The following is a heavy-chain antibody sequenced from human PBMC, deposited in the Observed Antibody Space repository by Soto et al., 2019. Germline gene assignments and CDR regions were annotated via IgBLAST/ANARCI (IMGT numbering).Heavy chain of an antibody. V-gene: IGHV1-69*01. Sequence: QVQLVQSEAEVKKPGSSVKVSCKASGGTFSSYAISWVRQATGQGLEWMGGIIPIFGTANYAQKFQGRVTITADESTSTAYMELSSLRSEDTAVYYCARLPYYYGSGSLNWFDPWGQGTLVTVSS. CDR2: IIPIFGTA. D-gene: IGHD3-10*01. CDR1: GGTFSSYA. J-gene: IGHJ5*02. CDR3: ARLPYYYGSGSLNWFDP.